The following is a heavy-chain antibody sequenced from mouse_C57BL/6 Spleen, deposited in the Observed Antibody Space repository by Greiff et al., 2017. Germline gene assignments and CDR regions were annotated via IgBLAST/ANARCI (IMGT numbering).Heavy chain of an antibody. CDR1: GFTFSDYG. J-gene: IGHJ3*01. D-gene: IGHD2-4*01. Sequence: EVQRVESGGGLVQPGGSLKLSCAASGFTFSDYGMAWVRQAPRKGPEWVAFISNLAYSIYYADTVTGRFTISRENAKNTLYLEMSSLRSEDTAMYYCARYDYAWFAYWGQGTLVTVSA. V-gene: IGHV5-15*01. CDR3: ARYDYAWFAY. CDR2: ISNLAYSI.